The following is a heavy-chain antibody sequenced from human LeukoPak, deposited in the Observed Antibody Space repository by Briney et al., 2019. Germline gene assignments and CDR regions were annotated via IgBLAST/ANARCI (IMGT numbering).Heavy chain of an antibody. D-gene: IGHD2-2*01. Sequence: SQTLSLTCAISGDSVSSNSAAWNWIRQSPSRGLEWLGRTYYRSKWYNDYAVSVKSRITINPDTSKNQFSLQLNSVTPEDTAVYYYARLLGYCSSTSCYYYFDYWGQGTLVTVSS. CDR1: GDSVSSNSAA. CDR2: TYYRSKWYN. CDR3: ARLLGYCSSTSCYYYFDY. V-gene: IGHV6-1*01. J-gene: IGHJ4*02.